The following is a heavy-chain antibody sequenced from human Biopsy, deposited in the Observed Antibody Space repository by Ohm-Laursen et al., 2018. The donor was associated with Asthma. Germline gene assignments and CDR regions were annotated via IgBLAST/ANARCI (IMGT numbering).Heavy chain of an antibody. D-gene: IGHD3-3*02. CDR3: ARTSHFWSPYHAEHYQL. V-gene: IGHV3-7*01. CDR2: IKHDGSEK. CDR1: GFTFGDYW. J-gene: IGHJ1*01. Sequence: SLRLSCAASGFTFGDYWMSWVRQVPGKGLEWVANIKHDGSEKNHVDSLKGRLTISRDNAKNSLYLQMNSLRAEDTAVYYCARTSHFWSPYHAEHYQLWGQGTLVTVSS.